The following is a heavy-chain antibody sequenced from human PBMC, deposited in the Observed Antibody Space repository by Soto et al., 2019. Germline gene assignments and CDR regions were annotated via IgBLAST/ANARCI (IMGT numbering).Heavy chain of an antibody. J-gene: IGHJ4*02. CDR2: ISGSGGST. CDR1: GFTFSSYA. V-gene: IGHV3-23*01. Sequence: PGGPLRLSCAASGFTFSSYAMSWVRPAPGKGLEWVSAISGSGGSTYYADSVKGRFTISRDNSKNTLYLQMNSLRAEDTAVYYCAKVRVVVVAAHDYWGQGTLVTVSS. CDR3: AKVRVVVVAAHDY. D-gene: IGHD2-15*01.